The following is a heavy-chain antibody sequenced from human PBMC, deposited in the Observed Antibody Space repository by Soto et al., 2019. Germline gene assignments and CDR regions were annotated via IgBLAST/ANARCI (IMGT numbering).Heavy chain of an antibody. CDR1: GYTFTTYG. Sequence: QVHLVQSGAEVKKPGASVKVSCKGSGYTFTTYGITWVRQAPGQGLEWMGWISAHNGNTNYAQKLQGRVTVTRDTSTSTAYMELRILRADDTAVYYCARGRYGDYWGQGALVTVSS. CDR2: ISAHNGNT. J-gene: IGHJ4*02. V-gene: IGHV1-18*01. D-gene: IGHD1-1*01. CDR3: ARGRYGDY.